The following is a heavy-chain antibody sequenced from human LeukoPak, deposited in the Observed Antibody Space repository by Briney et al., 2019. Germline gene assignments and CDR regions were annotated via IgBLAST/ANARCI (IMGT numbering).Heavy chain of an antibody. D-gene: IGHD3-22*01. V-gene: IGHV1-46*01. CDR1: GYTFTSYY. J-gene: IGHJ4*02. CDR3: ARDAAGKGGLVVITSVGFDY. CDR2: INPSGGST. Sequence: GASVKVSCKASGYTFTSYYMHWVRQAPGQGLEWMGIINPSGGSTSYAQKFQGRVTMTRDMSTSTVYMELSSLRSEDTAVYYCARDAAGKGGLVVITSVGFDYWGQGTLVTVSS.